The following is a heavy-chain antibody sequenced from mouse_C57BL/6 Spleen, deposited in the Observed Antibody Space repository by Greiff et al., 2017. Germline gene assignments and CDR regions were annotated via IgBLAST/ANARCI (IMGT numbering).Heavy chain of an antibody. CDR3: ARSGDGLDC. V-gene: IGHV1-59*01. CDR1: GYTFTSYW. J-gene: IGHJ2*01. D-gene: IGHD2-3*01. Sequence: QVQLQQPGAELVRPGTSVKLSCKASGYTFTSYWMHWVKQRPGQGLEWIGGIDPSDSYTNYNQKFKGKATLTVEPSSSTAYMQLSSLTSEDSAVYYCARSGDGLDCWGQGTTLTVSS. CDR2: IDPSDSYT.